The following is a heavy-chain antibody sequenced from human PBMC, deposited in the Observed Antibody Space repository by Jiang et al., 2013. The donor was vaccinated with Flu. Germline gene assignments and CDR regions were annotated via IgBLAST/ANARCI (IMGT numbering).Heavy chain of an antibody. J-gene: IGHJ4*02. V-gene: IGHV5-10-1*01. CDR1: GYSFISYW. CDR3: ARHNGYCSGGSCLDGFDY. CDR2: IDPSDSYI. D-gene: IGHD2-15*01. Sequence: SLRISCKGSGYSFISYWISWVRQMPGKGLEWMGRIDPSDSYINYSPSFQGHVTISADKSISTAYLQWSSLKASDTAMYYCARHNGYCSGGSCLDGFDYWGQGTLVTVSS.